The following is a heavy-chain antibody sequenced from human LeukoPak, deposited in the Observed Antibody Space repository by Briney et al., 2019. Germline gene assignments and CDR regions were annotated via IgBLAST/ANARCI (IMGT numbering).Heavy chain of an antibody. CDR3: ARDRKHYDFWSGYIWFDP. J-gene: IGHJ5*02. CDR1: GGSISSYY. CDR2: IYTSGST. D-gene: IGHD3-3*01. Sequence: PSETLSLTCTVSGGSISSYYWSWIRQPAGKGLEWIGRIYTSGSTNYNPSLKSRVTMSVDTSKNQFSLKLSSVTAADTAVYYCARDRKHYDFWSGYIWFDPWGQGTLVTVSS. V-gene: IGHV4-4*07.